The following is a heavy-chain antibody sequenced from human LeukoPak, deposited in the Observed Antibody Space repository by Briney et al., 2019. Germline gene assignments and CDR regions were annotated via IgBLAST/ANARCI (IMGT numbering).Heavy chain of an antibody. J-gene: IGHJ5*02. CDR2: IYNSGST. CDR3: ARAYSSSWYFNWFDP. V-gene: IGHV4-38-2*01. CDR1: GFTFSSSWM. D-gene: IGHD6-13*01. Sequence: GSLRLSCAASGFTFSSSWMSWVRQPPGKGLEWIGTIYNSGSTYYNASLESRVTISVDTSKNQFSLKLSSVTAADTAVYYCARAYSSSWYFNWFDPWGQGTLVTVSS.